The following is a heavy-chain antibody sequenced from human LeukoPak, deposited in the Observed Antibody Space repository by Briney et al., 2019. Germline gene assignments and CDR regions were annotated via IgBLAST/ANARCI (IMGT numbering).Heavy chain of an antibody. Sequence: GGSLRPSCAASGFTFSSYAMSWVRQAPGKGLEWVSAISGSGGSTYYADSVKGWFTISRDNSKNTLYLQMNSLRAEDTAVYYCAKGYGDYVSYFDYWGQGTLVTVSS. CDR1: GFTFSSYA. J-gene: IGHJ4*02. CDR2: ISGSGGST. D-gene: IGHD4-17*01. V-gene: IGHV3-23*01. CDR3: AKGYGDYVSYFDY.